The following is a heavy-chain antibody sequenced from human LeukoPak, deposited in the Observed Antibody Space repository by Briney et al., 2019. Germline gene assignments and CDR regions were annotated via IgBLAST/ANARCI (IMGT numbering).Heavy chain of an antibody. CDR3: ARQRYYDSSGYYFDYFDY. V-gene: IGHV3-23*01. Sequence: PGGSLRLSCAASGFTFSSYAMSWVRQAPGKGLEWVSAISGSGGSTYYADSVKGRFTISRDNAKNSLYLQMNSLRAEDAAVYYCARQRYYDSSGYYFDYFDYWGQGTLVTVSS. D-gene: IGHD3-22*01. J-gene: IGHJ4*02. CDR2: ISGSGGST. CDR1: GFTFSSYA.